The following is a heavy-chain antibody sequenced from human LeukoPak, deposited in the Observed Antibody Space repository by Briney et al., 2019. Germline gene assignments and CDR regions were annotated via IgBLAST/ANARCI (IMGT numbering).Heavy chain of an antibody. CDR3: AGSPIGYGMDV. CDR1: GGSTSNENW. CDR2: IYHSGST. Sequence: SETLSLTCAVSGGSTSNENWWGWVRQPPGKGLEWIGEIYHSGSTNYIPSLKSRVTISVDKSKNQFSLKLTSVTAADTAVYYCAGSPIGYGMDVWGQGTTVTVSS. V-gene: IGHV4-4*02. J-gene: IGHJ6*02.